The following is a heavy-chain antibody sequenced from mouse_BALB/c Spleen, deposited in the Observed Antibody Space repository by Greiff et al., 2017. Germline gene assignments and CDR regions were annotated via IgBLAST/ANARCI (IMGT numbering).Heavy chain of an antibody. D-gene: IGHD2-3*01. CDR3: ARRPIYDGYYGAMDY. J-gene: IGHJ4*01. Sequence: EVQLQQSGAELVRPGALVKLSCKASGFNIKDYYMHWVKQRPEQGLEWIGWIDPENGNTIYDPKFQGKASITADTSSNTAYLQLSSLTSEDTAVYYCARRPIYDGYYGAMDYWGQGTSVTVSS. CDR1: GFNIKDYY. V-gene: IGHV14-1*02. CDR2: IDPENGNT.